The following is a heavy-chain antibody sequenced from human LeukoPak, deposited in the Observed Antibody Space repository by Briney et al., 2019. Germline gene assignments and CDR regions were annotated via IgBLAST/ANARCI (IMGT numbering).Heavy chain of an antibody. CDR2: IYTSGST. J-gene: IGHJ3*02. D-gene: IGHD3-22*01. Sequence: SETLSLTCTVSGGSISSYYWSWIRQPAGEGLEWIGRIYTSGSTNYNPSLKSRVTMSVDTSKNQFPLKLSSVTAADTAVYYCARDPVYYYDSSGVGVGAFDIWGQGTMVTVSS. V-gene: IGHV4-4*07. CDR3: ARDPVYYYDSSGVGVGAFDI. CDR1: GGSISSYY.